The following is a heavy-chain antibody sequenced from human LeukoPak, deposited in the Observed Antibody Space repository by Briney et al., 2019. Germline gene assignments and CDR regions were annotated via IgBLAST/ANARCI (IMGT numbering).Heavy chain of an antibody. CDR3: AREYPYNFWSGYLENYFDF. J-gene: IGHJ4*02. Sequence: ASVKVSCKASGYIFTNYGMNWVRQAPGQGLEWMGWINTNTGNPTYAQGFTGRFVFSLDTSVSTAYLQISSLKAEDTAVYYCAREYPYNFWSGYLENYFDFWGQGTLVTVSP. CDR2: INTNTGNP. D-gene: IGHD3-3*01. CDR1: GYIFTNYG. V-gene: IGHV7-4-1*02.